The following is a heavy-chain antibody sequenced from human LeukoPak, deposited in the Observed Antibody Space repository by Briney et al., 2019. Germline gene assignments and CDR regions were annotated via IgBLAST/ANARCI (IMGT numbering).Heavy chain of an antibody. V-gene: IGHV4-30-4*01. Sequence: SQTLSLTCTVSGGSISSGDYYWSWIRQPPGKGLEWIGYIYYSGSTYYNPSLKSRVTISVDTSKNQFSLKLSSVTAADTAVYYCARDRYYYGPGSRRQGYYYGMDVWGQGTTVTVSS. CDR1: GGSISSGDYY. CDR3: ARDRYYYGPGSRRQGYYYGMDV. D-gene: IGHD3-10*01. CDR2: IYYSGST. J-gene: IGHJ6*02.